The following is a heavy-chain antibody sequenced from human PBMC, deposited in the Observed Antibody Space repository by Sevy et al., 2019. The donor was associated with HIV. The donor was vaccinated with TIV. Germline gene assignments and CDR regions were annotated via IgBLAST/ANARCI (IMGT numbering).Heavy chain of an antibody. CDR3: ARRPYSGYVRYAFDI. V-gene: IGHV5-51*01. CDR2: IYPGDSDT. Sequence: GESLKISCKGSGYSFTSYWIGWVRQMPGKGLEWMGIIYPGDSDTRYSPSFQGQVTISADKSISTAYLQWSSLKASDTAMYYRARRPYSGYVRYAFDIWGQGTMVTVSS. D-gene: IGHD5-12*01. J-gene: IGHJ3*02. CDR1: GYSFTSYW.